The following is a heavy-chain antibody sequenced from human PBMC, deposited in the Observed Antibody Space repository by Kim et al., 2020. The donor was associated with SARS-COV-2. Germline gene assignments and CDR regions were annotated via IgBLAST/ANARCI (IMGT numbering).Heavy chain of an antibody. Sequence: SETLSLTCTVSGGSISSYYWSWIRQPPGKGLEWIGYIYYSGSTNYNPSLKSRVTISVDTSKNQFSLKLSSVTAADTAVYYCARAPWQWLALFDYWGQGTLVTVSS. D-gene: IGHD6-19*01. CDR1: GGSISSYY. J-gene: IGHJ4*02. CDR3: ARAPWQWLALFDY. CDR2: IYYSGST. V-gene: IGHV4-59*01.